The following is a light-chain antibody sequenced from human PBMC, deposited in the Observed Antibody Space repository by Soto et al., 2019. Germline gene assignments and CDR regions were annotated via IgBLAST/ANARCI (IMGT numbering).Light chain of an antibody. CDR2: DAS. J-gene: IGKJ1*01. CDR1: QSVRSY. V-gene: IGKV3-11*01. Sequence: EIVLTQSPATLSLSPGERATLSCRASQSVRSYLAWYQQKPGQAPRLLIYDASNRATGIPARFSGSGSGTDFTLTISSLEPEDFAIYYCHQRYNWPWTFGQGTKVEIK. CDR3: HQRYNWPWT.